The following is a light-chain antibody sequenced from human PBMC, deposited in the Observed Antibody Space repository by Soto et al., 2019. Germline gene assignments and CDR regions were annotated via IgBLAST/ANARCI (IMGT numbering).Light chain of an antibody. Sequence: QSALTQPPSASGSPGQSVTISCTGTSSDVGGYNYVSWYQQHPGKAPKLMIYEVIKRPSGVPDRFSGSTSGNTASLTVTGLQAEDEADYYCSSYAGNNNLRVFGGGTKLTVL. CDR1: SSDVGGYNY. V-gene: IGLV2-8*01. CDR2: EVI. J-gene: IGLJ2*01. CDR3: SSYAGNNNLRV.